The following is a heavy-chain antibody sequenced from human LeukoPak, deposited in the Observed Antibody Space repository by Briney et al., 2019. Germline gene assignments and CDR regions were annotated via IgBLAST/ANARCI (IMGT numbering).Heavy chain of an antibody. Sequence: PSETLSLTCAVYGGSFSGYYWSWIRQPPGKGLEWIGEINHSGSTNYNPSLKSRVTISVDTSKNQFSLKLSSVTAADTAVYYCARGRVAASDAFDIWGQGTMVTVSS. V-gene: IGHV4-34*01. CDR3: ARGRVAASDAFDI. CDR1: GGSFSGYY. J-gene: IGHJ3*02. D-gene: IGHD6-6*01. CDR2: INHSGST.